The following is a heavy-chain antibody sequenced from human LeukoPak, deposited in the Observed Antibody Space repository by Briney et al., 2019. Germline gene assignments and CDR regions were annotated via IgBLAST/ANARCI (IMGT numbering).Heavy chain of an antibody. J-gene: IGHJ4*02. CDR2: IYPGDSDT. D-gene: IGHD3-10*01. V-gene: IGHV5-51*01. CDR3: ARRDSYGTYYKMYHFDY. CDR1: GYKFSNYW. Sequence: GESLKISCKGSGYKFSNYWIGWVRQMPGKGLEWMGIIYPGDSDTGYSPSFQGQVTISADKSINTAYLQWSSLKAADTAMYYCARRDSYGTYYKMYHFDYWGQGTLVTVSS.